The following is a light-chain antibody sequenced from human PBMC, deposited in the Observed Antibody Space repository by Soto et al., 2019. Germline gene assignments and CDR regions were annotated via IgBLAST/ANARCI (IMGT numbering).Light chain of an antibody. V-gene: IGKV3-20*01. CDR2: GAS. CDR1: QSVSSY. CDR3: QQYGSSPTT. J-gene: IGKJ1*01. Sequence: DIELTQSPATLSLSPGERATLSCTASQSVSSYLAWYQQKPGQAPRLLIYGASNRATGIPDRFSGSGSGTDFTLTISRLEPEDFAVYYCQQYGSSPTTLGQGTKVDIK.